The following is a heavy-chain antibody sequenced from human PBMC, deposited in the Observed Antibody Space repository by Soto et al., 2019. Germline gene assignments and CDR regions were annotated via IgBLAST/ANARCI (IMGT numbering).Heavy chain of an antibody. CDR2: INPSGGST. D-gene: IGHD6-25*01. V-gene: IGHV1-46*03. J-gene: IGHJ3*02. CDR1: GYTFTSYY. Sequence: QVQLVQSGAEVKKPGASVKVSCKASGYTFTSYYMHWVRQAPGQGLEWMGIINPSGGSTSYAQKFQGRVTMTRETSTSTVYMELSSLRSEDTAVYYCARAVQRDAFEIWGQGTMVTVSS. CDR3: ARAVQRDAFEI.